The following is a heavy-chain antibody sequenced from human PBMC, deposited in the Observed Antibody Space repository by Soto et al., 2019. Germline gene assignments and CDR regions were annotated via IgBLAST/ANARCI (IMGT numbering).Heavy chain of an antibody. D-gene: IGHD2-21*01. CDR2: VSAHDGKT. J-gene: IGHJ6*02. V-gene: IGHV1-18*01. CDR3: ASFGLRALDYYYGMDV. CDR1: GYMFNKYG. Sequence: QVELVQSGGVVKRPGASVKVSCKASGYMFNKYGIAWVRLAAGQGLEWMGYVSAHDGKTDYAEKFQDRVTMTTDTSAHTGYMERTSLRSDDRAVYYCASFGLRALDYYYGMDVWGQGNAVAVSS.